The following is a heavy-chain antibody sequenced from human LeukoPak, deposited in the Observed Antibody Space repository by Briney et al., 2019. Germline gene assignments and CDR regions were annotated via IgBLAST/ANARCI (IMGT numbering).Heavy chain of an antibody. CDR2: LYGGGAT. D-gene: IGHD2/OR15-2a*01. CDR1: GFTVSTNY. Sequence: GGSLRLSCAASGFTVSTNYMTWVRQAPGKGLEWVSVLYGGGATYYADSVKGRFTISRDNSKNTLYLQMNSLRAEDTAVYYCARGSNRLSGAFDIWGQGTMVTVSS. V-gene: IGHV3-66*01. CDR3: ARGSNRLSGAFDI. J-gene: IGHJ3*02.